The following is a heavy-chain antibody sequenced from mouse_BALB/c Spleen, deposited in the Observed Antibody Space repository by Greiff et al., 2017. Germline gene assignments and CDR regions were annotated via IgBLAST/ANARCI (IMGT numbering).Heavy chain of an antibody. V-gene: IGHV3-6*02. CDR1: GYSITSGYY. D-gene: IGHD2-1*01. CDR2: ISYDGSN. Sequence: VQLQQSGPGLVKPSQSLSLTCSVTGYSITSGYYWNWIRQFPGNKLEWMGYISYDGSNNYNPSLKNRISITRDTSKNQFFLKLNSVTTEDTATYYCARAGNYALAMDYWGQGTSVTVSS. J-gene: IGHJ4*01. CDR3: ARAGNYALAMDY.